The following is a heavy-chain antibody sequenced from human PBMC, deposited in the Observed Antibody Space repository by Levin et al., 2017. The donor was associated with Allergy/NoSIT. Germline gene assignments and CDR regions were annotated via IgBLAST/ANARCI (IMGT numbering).Heavy chain of an antibody. Sequence: SQTLSLTCTVSGGSISSGSYYWRWIRQPAAKGLEWIGRIYSSGSANYNPSLKSRVTISVDTSKNQFSLKLSSVTAADTAVYYCARAEVGSEHWGQGTLVTVSS. J-gene: IGHJ4*02. D-gene: IGHD3-10*01. CDR2: IYSSGSA. V-gene: IGHV4-61*02. CDR1: GGSISSGSYY. CDR3: ARAEVGSEH.